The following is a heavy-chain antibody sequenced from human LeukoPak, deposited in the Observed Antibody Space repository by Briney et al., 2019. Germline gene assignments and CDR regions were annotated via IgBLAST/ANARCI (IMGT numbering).Heavy chain of an antibody. CDR2: INWNSGTT. V-gene: IGHV3-9*01. CDR3: AKESGSYHSGHGFDV. CDR1: GFRFDEYT. J-gene: IGHJ3*01. D-gene: IGHD1-26*01. Sequence: GGSLRLSCAASGFRFDEYTMHWVRQAPGKGLEWVSGINWNSGTTGYTDSVEGRFTISRDNAKNSLYLEMNSLRHEDTAFYFCAKESGSYHSGHGFDVWGQGTMVTVSS.